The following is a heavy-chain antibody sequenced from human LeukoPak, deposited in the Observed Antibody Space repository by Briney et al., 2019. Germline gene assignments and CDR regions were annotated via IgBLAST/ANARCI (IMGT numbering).Heavy chain of an antibody. Sequence: GRSLRLSCAASGFTFDDYAMHWVRQAPGKGLEWVSGISWNSGSIGYADSVKGRFTISRDNAKNSLYQQMNSLRTEDTALYYCAKVNEWEQRSGIFDYWGQGTLVTVSP. D-gene: IGHD1-26*01. CDR1: GFTFDDYA. V-gene: IGHV3-9*01. J-gene: IGHJ4*02. CDR2: ISWNSGSI. CDR3: AKVNEWEQRSGIFDY.